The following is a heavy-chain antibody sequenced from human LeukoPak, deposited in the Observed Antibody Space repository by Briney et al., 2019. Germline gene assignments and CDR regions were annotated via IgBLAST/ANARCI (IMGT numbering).Heavy chain of an antibody. V-gene: IGHV3-21*04. D-gene: IGHD3-9*01. CDR2: ISSSSSYI. CDR1: GFTFSSYA. CDR3: AKDSDILTCYRSFFDY. J-gene: IGHJ4*02. Sequence: SGGSLRLSCAASGFTFSSYAMTWVRQAPGKGLEWVSSISSSSSYIYYADSVKGRFTISRDNSKNTLYLQMNSLRAEDTAVYYCAKDSDILTCYRSFFDYWGQGTLVTVSS.